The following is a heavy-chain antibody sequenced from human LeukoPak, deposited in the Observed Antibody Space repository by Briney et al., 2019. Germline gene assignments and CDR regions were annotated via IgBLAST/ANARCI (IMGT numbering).Heavy chain of an antibody. D-gene: IGHD1-26*01. CDR2: IYYSGST. J-gene: IGHJ4*02. Sequence: SETLSLTCTVSGGSISSSSYYWGWIRQPPGKGLEWIGSIYYSGSTYYTPSLNSRVTISLDTSKNQFSLKLSSVTAADTAVYYCVREPWELLPSYFDYWGQGTLVTVSS. CDR1: GGSISSSSYY. CDR3: VREPWELLPSYFDY. V-gene: IGHV4-39*07.